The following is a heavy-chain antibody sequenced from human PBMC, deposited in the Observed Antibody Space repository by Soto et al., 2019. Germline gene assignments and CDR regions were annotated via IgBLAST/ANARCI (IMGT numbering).Heavy chain of an antibody. V-gene: IGHV4-59*01. CDR2: IYYSGST. CDR3: ARVYCSSTSCYPGFDY. J-gene: IGHJ4*02. Sequence: SETLSLTCTVSGGSISSYYWSWIRQPPGKGLEWIGYIYYSGSTNYNPSLKSRVTISVDTSKNQFSLKLSSVTAADTAVYYCARVYCSSTSCYPGFDYWGQGTLVTVS. CDR1: GGSISSYY. D-gene: IGHD2-2*01.